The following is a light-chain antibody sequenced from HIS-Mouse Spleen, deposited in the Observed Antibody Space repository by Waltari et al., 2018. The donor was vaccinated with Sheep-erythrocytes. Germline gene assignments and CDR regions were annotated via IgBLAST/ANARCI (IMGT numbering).Light chain of an antibody. V-gene: IGLV2-23*01. Sequence: QSALTQPASVSGSPGQSITIACTGTSSDFGSYNLVSWYQQHPGKAPKLMIYEGSKRTSGVSNRFSGSKAGNTASLTISGLQAEDEADYYCCSYAGSSTYVVFGGGTKLTVL. CDR2: EGS. J-gene: IGLJ2*01. CDR3: CSYAGSSTYVV. CDR1: SSDFGSYNL.